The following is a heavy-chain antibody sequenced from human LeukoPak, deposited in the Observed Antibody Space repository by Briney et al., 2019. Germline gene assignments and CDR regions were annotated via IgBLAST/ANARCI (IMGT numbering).Heavy chain of an antibody. CDR2: IRYDGSNK. CDR3: ANGNTGYSSGWSPDY. J-gene: IGHJ4*02. CDR1: GFTFSSYA. Sequence: GGSPRLSCAASGFTFSSYAVHWVRQAPGKGLEWVAFIRYDGSNKYYADSVKGRFTISRDNSKNTLYLQMNSLRAEDTAVYYCANGNTGYSSGWSPDYWGQGTLVTVSS. D-gene: IGHD6-19*01. V-gene: IGHV3-30*02.